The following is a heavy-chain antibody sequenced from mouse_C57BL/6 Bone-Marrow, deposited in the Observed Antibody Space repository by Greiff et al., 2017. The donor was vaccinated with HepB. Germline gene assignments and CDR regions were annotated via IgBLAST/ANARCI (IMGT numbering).Heavy chain of an antibody. Sequence: VQLQQSGAELARPGASVKLSCKASGYTFTSYGISWVKQRTGQGLEWIGEIYPRSGNTYYNEKFKGKATLTADKSSSTAYMELRSLTSEDSAVYFGARSYCYYAMDYWGQGTSVTVSS. CDR3: ARSYCYYAMDY. J-gene: IGHJ4*01. CDR1: GYTFTSYG. V-gene: IGHV1-81*01. CDR2: IYPRSGNT. D-gene: IGHD1-1*01.